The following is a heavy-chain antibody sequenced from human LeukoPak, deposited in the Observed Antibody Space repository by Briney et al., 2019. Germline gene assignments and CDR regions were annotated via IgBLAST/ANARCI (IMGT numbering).Heavy chain of an antibody. CDR3: ARSFGSGISYSDYYYMDV. D-gene: IGHD3-10*01. CDR1: GFTFSSYA. Sequence: SGGSLRLSCAASGFTFSSYAMSWVRQAPGKGLEWVSAISGSGGSTYYADSVKGRFTISRDNSKNTLYLQMNSLRADDTAVYYCARSFGSGISYSDYYYMDVWGKGTTVTISS. V-gene: IGHV3-23*01. CDR2: ISGSGGST. J-gene: IGHJ6*03.